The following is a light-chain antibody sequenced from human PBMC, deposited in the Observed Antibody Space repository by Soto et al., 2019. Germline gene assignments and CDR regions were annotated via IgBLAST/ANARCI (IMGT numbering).Light chain of an antibody. CDR2: EVS. CDR1: SGDVGRYNY. CDR3: SSFAGNSLI. J-gene: IGLJ7*01. Sequence: QSALTQPPSASGSPGQSVTISCTGTSGDVGRYNYVSWYQQHPGKAPKLMIYEVSKRPSGVPDRFSGSKSGNTASLTVSGLQAEDEADYYCSSFAGNSLIFGGGTQLTVL. V-gene: IGLV2-8*01.